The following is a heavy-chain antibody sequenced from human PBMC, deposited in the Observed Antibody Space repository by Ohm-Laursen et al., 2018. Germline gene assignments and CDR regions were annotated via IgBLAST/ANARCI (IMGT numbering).Heavy chain of an antibody. J-gene: IGHJ5*02. Sequence: GTLSLTCTVSGGSISSYYWSWIRQPPGKALEYIGYIYDSGSSKYYNPSLESRVTISVDASKNQISLNLRSVTAADTAMYYCARVSRVITFGGVIVPNWFDPWGQGTLVTVSS. CDR1: GGSISSYY. D-gene: IGHD3-16*02. CDR3: ARVSRVITFGGVIVPNWFDP. CDR2: IYDSGSS. V-gene: IGHV4-59*01.